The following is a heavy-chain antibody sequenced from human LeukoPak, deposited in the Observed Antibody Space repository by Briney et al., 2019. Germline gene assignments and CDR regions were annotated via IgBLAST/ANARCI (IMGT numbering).Heavy chain of an antibody. CDR1: GGSISSYY. CDR2: IYTSGST. D-gene: IGHD1-26*01. V-gene: IGHV4-4*07. CDR3: ARDRVWGSPLDY. J-gene: IGHJ4*02. Sequence: SETLSLTCTVSGGSISSYYWGWIRQPAGKGLEWIGRIYTSGSTNYNPSLKSRATMSVDTSKNQFSLKLSSVTAADTAVYYCARDRVWGSPLDYWGQGTLVTVSS.